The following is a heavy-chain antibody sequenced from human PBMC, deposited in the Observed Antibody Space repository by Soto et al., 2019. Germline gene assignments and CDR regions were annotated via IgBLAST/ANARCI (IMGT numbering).Heavy chain of an antibody. J-gene: IGHJ5*02. V-gene: IGHV4-34*01. CDR1: GGTVRGYD. CDR2: INHSGST. CDR3: ARGDKHNYIYVSASSSPWLDP. D-gene: IGHD3-10*01. Sequence: PSWTMSLSCAAYGGTVRGYDWSLIRQPPGKGLEWIGEINHSGSTNYNPSLKSRVTISVDTSKNQFSLKLSSVTAADTAVYYCARGDKHNYIYVSASSSPWLDPWGKGTLVTVS.